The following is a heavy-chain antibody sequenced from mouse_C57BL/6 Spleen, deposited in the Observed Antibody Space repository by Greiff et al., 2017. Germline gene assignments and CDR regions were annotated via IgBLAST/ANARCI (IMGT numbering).Heavy chain of an antibody. V-gene: IGHV1-5*01. CDR3: TNSNYDRGFDY. Sequence: EVQLQLSGTVLARPGASVKMSCKTSGYTFTSYWMHWVKQRPGQGLEWIGAIYPGNSDTSYNQKFKGKAKLTAVTSASTAYMELSSLTNEDSAVYYCTNSNYDRGFDYWGQGTTLTVSS. J-gene: IGHJ2*01. CDR2: IYPGNSDT. CDR1: GYTFTSYW. D-gene: IGHD2-5*01.